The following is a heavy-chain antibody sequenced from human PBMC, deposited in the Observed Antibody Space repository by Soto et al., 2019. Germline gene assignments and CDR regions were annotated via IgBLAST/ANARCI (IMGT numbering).Heavy chain of an antibody. D-gene: IGHD6-13*01. CDR3: ARGIDYTIDY. J-gene: IGHJ4*02. CDR2: IHGNNGNT. V-gene: IGHV1-18*04. Sequence: ASVKVSCKSSGYTFTNYGISWVRQAPGQGLEWMGWIHGNNGNTEYAQRFQGRLTVTTDTSTSTAYMELRSLRSDDTAVYYCARGIDYTIDYWGQGTLVTVSS. CDR1: GYTFTNYG.